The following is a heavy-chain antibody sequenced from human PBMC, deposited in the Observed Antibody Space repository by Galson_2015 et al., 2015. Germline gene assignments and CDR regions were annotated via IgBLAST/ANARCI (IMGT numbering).Heavy chain of an antibody. Sequence: PALVKPTQTLTLPCTFSGFSLSTSGVAVGWIRQPPGKALEWLALIHWDDDKRYSPSLRSRLTITKDTSKNQVVLTMTNLDPLDTATYYCAHRGPATSANPPSFDYWGQGTLVTVSS. V-gene: IGHV2-5*02. CDR1: GFSLSTSGVA. J-gene: IGHJ4*02. D-gene: IGHD2-15*01. CDR2: IHWDDDK. CDR3: AHRGPATSANPPSFDY.